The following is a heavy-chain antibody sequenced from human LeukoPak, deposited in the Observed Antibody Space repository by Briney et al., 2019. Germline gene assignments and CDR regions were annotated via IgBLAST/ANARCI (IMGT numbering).Heavy chain of an antibody. V-gene: IGHV4-59*08. CDR1: GDSFSNYY. CDR3: ARLYGSGWYDGDY. D-gene: IGHD6-19*01. CDR2: VYYSGST. Sequence: PSETLSLTCSVSGDSFSNYYWTWIRQPPGKGLEWIGYVYYSGSTYYNPSLKSRLTMSADTSKNQFSLRLSSVTASDTAVYYCARLYGSGWYDGDYWGQGTLVTVSS. J-gene: IGHJ4*02.